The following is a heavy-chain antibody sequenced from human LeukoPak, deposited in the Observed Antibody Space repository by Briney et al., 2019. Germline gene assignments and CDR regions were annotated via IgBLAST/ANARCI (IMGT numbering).Heavy chain of an antibody. CDR3: ALTYYFDRRGYSYFDY. Sequence: GGSLRLSCEVSGFSVDGNYMTRVRQVPGRGLEWVALIFSGDSTDYPDSVKGRFTISRDKSKNTLHLQMDSLRPEDTAMYYCALTYYFDRRGYSYFDYWGQGALVTVSS. CDR2: IFSGDST. CDR1: GFSVDGNY. V-gene: IGHV3-53*01. J-gene: IGHJ4*02. D-gene: IGHD3-22*01.